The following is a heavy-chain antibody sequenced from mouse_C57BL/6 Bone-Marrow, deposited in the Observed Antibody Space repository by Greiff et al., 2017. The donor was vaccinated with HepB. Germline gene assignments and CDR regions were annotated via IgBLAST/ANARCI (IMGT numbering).Heavy chain of an antibody. D-gene: IGHD1-1*01. V-gene: IGHV1-9*01. CDR3: ARWGTTVVATNYFDY. CDR2: ILPGSGST. J-gene: IGHJ2*01. CDR1: GYTFTGYW. Sequence: LVEPGASVKLSCKATGYTFTGYWIEWVKQRPGHGLEWIGEILPGSGSTNYNEKFKGKATFTADTSSNTAYMQLSSLTTEDSAIYYCARWGTTVVATNYFDYWGQGTTLTVSS.